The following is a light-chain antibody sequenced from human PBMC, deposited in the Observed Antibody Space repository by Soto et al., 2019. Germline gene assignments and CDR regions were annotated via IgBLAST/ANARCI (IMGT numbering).Light chain of an antibody. CDR3: QQYNSYSPMYT. V-gene: IGKV1-5*01. CDR1: QSISSW. CDR2: DAS. Sequence: DIQMTQSPSTLSASVGDRVTITCRASQSISSWLAWYQQKPGKAPKLLIYDASSLESGVPSRFSGSGSGTEFTLTISCLQPDDFATYYCQQYNSYSPMYTFGQGTKLEIK. J-gene: IGKJ2*01.